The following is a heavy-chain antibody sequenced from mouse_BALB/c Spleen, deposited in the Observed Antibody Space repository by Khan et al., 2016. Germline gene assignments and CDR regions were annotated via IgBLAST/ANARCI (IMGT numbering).Heavy chain of an antibody. CDR2: IDPAIGNI. V-gene: IGHV14-3*02. CDR1: GFNIKDTY. Sequence: VQLKESGAELVKPGASVKLSCTASGFNIKDTYIHWIKQRPEQGLEWIGRIDPAIGNIKYDAKFQSKATITTDTSSKTAYLQLNSLTSDDTAVYYCASDGNYGGYAMDYWGEGPSVTVSS. J-gene: IGHJ4*01. D-gene: IGHD2-1*01. CDR3: ASDGNYGGYAMDY.